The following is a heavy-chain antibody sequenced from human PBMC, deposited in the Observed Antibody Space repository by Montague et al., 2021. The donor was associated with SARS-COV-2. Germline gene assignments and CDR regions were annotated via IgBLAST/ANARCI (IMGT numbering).Heavy chain of an antibody. D-gene: IGHD3-10*01. CDR1: GYSFTSYW. CDR2: IYPGDSDT. V-gene: IGHV5-51*01. Sequence: QSGAEVKKPGESLKISCKGSGYSFTSYWIGWVRQMPGKGLEWMGIIYPGDSDTRYSPSFQGQVTISADKSISTAYLQWSSLKASDTAMYYCARHFRALMVRGVIITDYYYGMDVWGQGTTVTVSS. J-gene: IGHJ6*02. CDR3: ARHFRALMVRGVIITDYYYGMDV.